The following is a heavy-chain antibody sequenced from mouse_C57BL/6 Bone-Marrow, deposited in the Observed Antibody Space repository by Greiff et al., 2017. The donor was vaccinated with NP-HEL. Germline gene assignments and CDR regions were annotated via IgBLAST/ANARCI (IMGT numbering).Heavy chain of an antibody. CDR2: INPSTGGT. CDR3: ASYGYGDY. D-gene: IGHD2-2*01. CDR1: GYSFTGYY. V-gene: IGHV1-42*01. Sequence: VQLQQSGPELVKPGASVKISCKASGYSFTGYYMNWVKQSPEKSLEWIGEINPSTGGTTYNQKFKAKATLTVGKSSSTAYMQLKSLTSEDSAVYYCASYGYGDYWGQGTTLTVSS. J-gene: IGHJ2*01.